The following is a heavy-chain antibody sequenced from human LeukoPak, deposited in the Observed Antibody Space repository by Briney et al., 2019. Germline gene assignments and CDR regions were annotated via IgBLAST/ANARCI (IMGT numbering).Heavy chain of an antibody. D-gene: IGHD2-15*01. CDR1: GFTFSSYA. CDR3: AKDLKMYYCSGGSCYGDY. V-gene: IGHV3-23*01. J-gene: IGHJ4*02. CDR2: ISGSGGST. Sequence: GGSLRLSCAASGFTFSSYAMSWVRQAPGKELEWVSAISGSGGSTYYADSVKGRFTISRDNSKNTLYLQMNSLRAEDTAVYYCAKDLKMYYCSGGSCYGDYWGQGTLVTVSS.